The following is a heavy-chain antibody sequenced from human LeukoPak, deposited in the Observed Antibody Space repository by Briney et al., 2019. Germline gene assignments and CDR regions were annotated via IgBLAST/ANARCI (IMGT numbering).Heavy chain of an antibody. CDR2: IYYSGST. D-gene: IGHD3-10*01. CDR1: GGSISSGGYS. Sequence: SEILSLTCAVSGGSISSGGYSWSWIRQPPGKGLEWIGYIYYSGSTYYNPSLKSRVTISVDTSKNQFSLKLSSVTAADTAVYYCARDLFYYYGSGSYLPLYYWGQGTLVTVSS. CDR3: ARDLFYYYGSGSYLPLYY. V-gene: IGHV4-30-4*07. J-gene: IGHJ4*02.